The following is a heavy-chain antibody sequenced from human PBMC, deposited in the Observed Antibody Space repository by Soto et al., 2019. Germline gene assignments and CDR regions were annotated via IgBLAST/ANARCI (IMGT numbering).Heavy chain of an antibody. V-gene: IGHV3-23*01. CDR3: ARDLRYLYCSGGDCYSAPFDY. CDR2: IGASGGDT. J-gene: IGHJ4*02. Sequence: GGSLRLSCEASGFTFSNHAMTWVRQAPGMGLEWVSTIGASGGDTYYADSVKGRFTISRDNIENTVSLRMNSLRGEDTAVYYCARDLRYLYCSGGDCYSAPFDYWGQGTLVTVSS. D-gene: IGHD2-21*02. CDR1: GFTFSNHA.